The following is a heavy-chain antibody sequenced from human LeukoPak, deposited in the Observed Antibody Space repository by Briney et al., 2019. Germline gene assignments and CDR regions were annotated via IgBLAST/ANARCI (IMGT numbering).Heavy chain of an antibody. CDR3: AAGWNWVDY. CDR1: GFTFSSYG. V-gene: IGHV3-33*01. D-gene: IGHD1-1*01. J-gene: IGHJ4*02. Sequence: GGSLRLSCAASGFTFSSYGMHWVRQAPGKGLEWVAVMWYDGSNKYYADSVKGRFTISRDNSKNTLYLQMNSLRAEDTAVYYCAAGWNWVDYWGQGALVTVSS. CDR2: MWYDGSNK.